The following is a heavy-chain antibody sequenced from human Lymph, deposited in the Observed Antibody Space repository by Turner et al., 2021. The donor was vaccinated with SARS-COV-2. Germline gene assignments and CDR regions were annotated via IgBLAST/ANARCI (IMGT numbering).Heavy chain of an antibody. CDR2: MTPNSGNN. V-gene: IGHV1-8*02. J-gene: IGHJ6*02. CDR1: GYTFTSYD. D-gene: IGHD1-26*01. CDR3: ARGRYSGGGMDV. Sequence: QVQLVQSGAEVKKPGASVKVSCKAPGYTFTSYDINWVRQATGQGLEWMGLMTPNSGNNGYAQKVKGRVTMTRNTSIRTAYMELSSLRSEDTAVYYCARGRYSGGGMDVWGQGTTVTVSS.